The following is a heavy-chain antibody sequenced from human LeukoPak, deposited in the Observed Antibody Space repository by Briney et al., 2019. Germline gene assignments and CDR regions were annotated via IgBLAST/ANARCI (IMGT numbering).Heavy chain of an antibody. Sequence: SVKVSCKASGGTFSSYAISWVRQAPGQGLEWMGGIIPIFGTANYAQKFQGRVTITADKSTSTAYMELSSLRSEDTAVYYCARDMGDWNYGAFDIWGQGTMVTVSS. CDR1: GGTFSSYA. CDR3: ARDMGDWNYGAFDI. V-gene: IGHV1-69*06. CDR2: IIPIFGTA. D-gene: IGHD1-7*01. J-gene: IGHJ3*02.